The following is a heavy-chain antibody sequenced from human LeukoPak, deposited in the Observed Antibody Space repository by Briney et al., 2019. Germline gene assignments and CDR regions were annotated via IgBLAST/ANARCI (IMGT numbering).Heavy chain of an antibody. CDR3: AREAGRGIVVVITHYYGMDV. J-gene: IGHJ6*02. Sequence: GASVKVSCKASGYTFTSYYMHWVRQAPGQGLEWRGIINPSGGSTSYAQKFQGRVTMTRDTSTSTVYMELSSLRSEDTAVYYCAREAGRGIVVVITHYYGMDVWGQGTTVTVSS. CDR2: INPSGGST. V-gene: IGHV1-46*01. CDR1: GYTFTSYY. D-gene: IGHD3-22*01.